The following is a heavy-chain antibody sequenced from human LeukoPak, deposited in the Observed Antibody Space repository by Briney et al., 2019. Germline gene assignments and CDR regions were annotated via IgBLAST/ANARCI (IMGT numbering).Heavy chain of an antibody. CDR3: ARRAIYSSSWVDY. D-gene: IGHD6-13*01. CDR1: GYSFANYW. V-gene: IGHV5-51*01. CDR2: IYPDDSKI. Sequence: GESLKISCKGSGYSFANYWIGWVRQMRGKGLEWMGVIYPDDSKIRYSPSFQGQVTISADKSTTTAYLQWSSLEASDTAMYYCARRAIYSSSWVDYWGQGTLVTVSS. J-gene: IGHJ4*02.